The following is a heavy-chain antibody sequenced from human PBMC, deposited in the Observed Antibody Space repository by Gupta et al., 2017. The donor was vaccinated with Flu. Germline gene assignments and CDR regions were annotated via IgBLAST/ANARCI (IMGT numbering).Heavy chain of an antibody. CDR1: TFITYY. CDR2: INPKNGVT. J-gene: IGHJ6*02. CDR3: AVVVGLDV. D-gene: IGHD2-21*01. Sequence: TFITYYMHWVRQAPGQGLEWMGWINPKNGVTNYAQRFQGRVTMTRDTSINTAYLELTRLRSDATAMYYCAVVVGLDVWGQGTTGTVSS. V-gene: IGHV1-2*02.